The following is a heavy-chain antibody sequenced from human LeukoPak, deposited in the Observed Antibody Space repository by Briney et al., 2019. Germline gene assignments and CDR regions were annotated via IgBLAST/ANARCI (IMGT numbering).Heavy chain of an antibody. D-gene: IGHD3-10*01. CDR3: AKDHYYGSGSYFPFDY. V-gene: IGHV3-30*18. CDR2: ISYDGSNK. Sequence: GGSLRHSCAASGFTFSSYGMHWVRQAPGKGLEWVAVISYDGSNKYYADSVKGRFTISRDNSKNTLYLQMNSLRAEDTAVYYCAKDHYYGSGSYFPFDYWGQGTLVTVSS. CDR1: GFTFSSYG. J-gene: IGHJ4*02.